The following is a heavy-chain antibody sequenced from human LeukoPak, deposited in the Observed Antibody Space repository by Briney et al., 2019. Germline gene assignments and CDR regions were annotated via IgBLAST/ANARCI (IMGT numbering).Heavy chain of an antibody. CDR1: GFTFSSYA. CDR2: ISYDGSNK. J-gene: IGHJ6*03. V-gene: IGHV3-30-3*01. D-gene: IGHD7-27*01. Sequence: PGRSLRLSCAASGFTFSSYAMHWVRQAPGKGLEWVAVISYDGSNKYYADSVKGRFTISRDNSKNTLYLQMNSLRAEDTAVYYCARDLGYYYYYMDVWGKGTTVTVSS. CDR3: ARDLGYYYYYMDV.